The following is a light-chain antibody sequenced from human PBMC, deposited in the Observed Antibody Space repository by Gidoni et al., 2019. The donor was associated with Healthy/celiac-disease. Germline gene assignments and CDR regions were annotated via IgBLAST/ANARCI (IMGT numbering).Light chain of an antibody. CDR3: QQHNNYPRT. CDR1: QSISSW. J-gene: IGKJ1*01. CDR2: DAS. V-gene: IGKV1-5*01. Sequence: IQMTQSPSTLSASVGDRVTITCRASQSISSWLAWYQQKPGKAPKLLIYDASSWDSGVPSRFSGSGSGTEFTLTISSLQPDDFATYYCQQHNNYPRTFGQGIKVEIK.